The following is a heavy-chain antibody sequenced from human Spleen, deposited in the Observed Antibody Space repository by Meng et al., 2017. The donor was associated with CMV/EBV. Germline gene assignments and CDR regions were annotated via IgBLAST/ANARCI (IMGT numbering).Heavy chain of an antibody. V-gene: IGHV1-18*01. CDR3: ARDRSVVDYYYYGMDV. CDR2: IDASNGNT. Sequence: ASVKVSCKASGYTFTSFGISWVRQAPGQGLEWMGWIDASNGNTKYAEKYQGSITMTTDTSTSTAYMEVRSLRSDDTAVYYCARDRSVVDYYYYGMDVWGQGTTVTVSS. D-gene: IGHD3-22*01. CDR1: GYTFTSFG. J-gene: IGHJ6*02.